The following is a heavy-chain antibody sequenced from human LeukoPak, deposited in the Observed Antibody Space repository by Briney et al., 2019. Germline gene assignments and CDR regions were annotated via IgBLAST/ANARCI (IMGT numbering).Heavy chain of an antibody. CDR3: ARSSYYYAADAFDI. V-gene: IGHV4-59*01. D-gene: IGHD3-10*01. CDR2: IYYSGST. Sequence: SETLSLTCSVSGSPLSSYHWSWIRQPPGKGLEWIGYIYYSGSTNYNPSLKSRVTISVDTSKNQFSLKLSSVTAADTAVYYCARSSYYYAADAFDIWGQGTMVTVSS. J-gene: IGHJ3*02. CDR1: GSPLSSYH.